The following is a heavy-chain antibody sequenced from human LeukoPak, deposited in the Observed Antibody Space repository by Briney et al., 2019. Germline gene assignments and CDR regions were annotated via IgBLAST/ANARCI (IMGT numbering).Heavy chain of an antibody. CDR3: ARDRSGSYPNWFDP. J-gene: IGHJ5*02. V-gene: IGHV3-23*01. CDR2: ITGNGANT. CDR1: GFTFSNYG. D-gene: IGHD3-10*01. Sequence: GGSLRLSCAASGFTFSNYGMSWVRQAPGKGLEWVSAITGNGANTFYADSVKGRFTISRDNSKNTMYLQMNSLRAEDTALYYCARDRSGSYPNWFDPWGQGTLVTVSS.